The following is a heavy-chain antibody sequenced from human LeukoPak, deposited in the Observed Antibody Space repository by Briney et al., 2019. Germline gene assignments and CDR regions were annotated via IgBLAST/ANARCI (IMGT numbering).Heavy chain of an antibody. Sequence: GGSLRLSCAASGFTFSSYAMSWVRQAPGKGLEWVSAISGSGGSTYYADSVKGRFTISRDNSKNTLYLQMNSLRAEDTAVYYYAKGLVVVVPANWFDPWGQGTLVTVSS. D-gene: IGHD2-2*01. V-gene: IGHV3-23*01. J-gene: IGHJ5*02. CDR3: AKGLVVVVPANWFDP. CDR2: ISGSGGST. CDR1: GFTFSSYA.